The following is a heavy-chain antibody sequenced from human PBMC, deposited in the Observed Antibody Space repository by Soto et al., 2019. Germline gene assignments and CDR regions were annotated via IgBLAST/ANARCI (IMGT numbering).Heavy chain of an antibody. D-gene: IGHD3-22*01. Sequence: GGSLRLSCAASGFTFSSYWMSWVRQAPGKGLEWVANIKQDGSEKYYVDSVKGRFTISRDNAKNSLYLQMNSLRAEDTAVYYCARGFGYYYDSSGYPKEDDAFHICCPALMVTLSS. CDR3: ARGFGYYYDSSGYPKEDDAFHI. CDR1: GFTFSSYW. J-gene: IGHJ3*02. V-gene: IGHV3-7*05. CDR2: IKQDGSEK.